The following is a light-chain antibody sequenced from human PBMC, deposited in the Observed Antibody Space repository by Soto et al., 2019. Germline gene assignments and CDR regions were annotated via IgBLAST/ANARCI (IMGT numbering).Light chain of an antibody. Sequence: QAVVTQEPSLTVSPGGTVTLTCASSTVAVTSGYYPNWFQQQPGQAPRAPIYSTSNKHSWTPARFSGSLLGGKAALTLSGVQPEDEAEYYCLLYYGGAQLVFGGGTKLTV. CDR2: STS. J-gene: IGLJ2*01. CDR1: TVAVTSGYY. V-gene: IGLV7-43*01. CDR3: LLYYGGAQLV.